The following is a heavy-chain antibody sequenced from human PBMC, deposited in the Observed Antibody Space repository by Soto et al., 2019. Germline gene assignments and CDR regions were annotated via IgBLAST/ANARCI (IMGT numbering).Heavy chain of an antibody. CDR2: INHSGST. CDR3: ARGRSVRNWFDP. CDR1: GGSFSGYY. D-gene: IGHD3-3*01. Sequence: QVQLQQWGAGLLKPSETLSLTCAVYGGSFSGYYWSWIRQPPGKGLEWIGEINHSGSTNYNPSLKSRVTISVDTSKNQFSLKLSSVTAADTAVYYWARGRSVRNWFDPWGQGTLVTVSS. J-gene: IGHJ5*02. V-gene: IGHV4-34*01.